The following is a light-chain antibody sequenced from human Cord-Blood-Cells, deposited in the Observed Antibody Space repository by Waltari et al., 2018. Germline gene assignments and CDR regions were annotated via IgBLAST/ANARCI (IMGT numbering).Light chain of an antibody. CDR2: AAA. J-gene: IGKJ2*01. Sequence: DIQMTQSPSSLSASVGDRVTITCRTRQSISSYLNWYQQKPGKAPKLLIYAAASLQSGVPSRFRGRGSGTDVALTISSLQPEDFATYDCQQSYSTPYNFGQGTKVE. CDR3: QQSYSTPYN. CDR1: QSISSY. V-gene: IGKV1-39*01.